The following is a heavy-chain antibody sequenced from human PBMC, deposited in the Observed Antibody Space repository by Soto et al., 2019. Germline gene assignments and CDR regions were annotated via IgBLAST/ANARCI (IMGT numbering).Heavy chain of an antibody. J-gene: IGHJ4*02. CDR3: VKGGWLDY. V-gene: IGHV3-23*01. D-gene: IGHD3-10*01. CDR1: QFTFSSFA. Sequence: DVKLLESGGGLVQPGGSLRLSCAASQFTFSSFAMTRVRQAPGKGLEWVSFISETGDSLSYAESVKGRFTISRDNSKNTLYLQMSSLRPEDTAVYYCVKGGWLDYWGQGTLVTVSS. CDR2: ISETGDSL.